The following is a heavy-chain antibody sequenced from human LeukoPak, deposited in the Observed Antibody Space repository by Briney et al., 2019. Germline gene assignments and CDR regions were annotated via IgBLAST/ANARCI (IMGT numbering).Heavy chain of an antibody. CDR3: ARDPDYYGSGSLFDY. CDR2: ISYDGSNK. CDR1: GFTFSSYA. Sequence: GGSLRLSCAASGFTFSSYAMHWVRQAPGKGLEWVAVISYDGSNKYYADSVKGRFTISRDNSKNTLYLQMNSLRAEDTAVYYCARDPDYYGSGSLFDYWGQGTRVTVSS. J-gene: IGHJ4*02. D-gene: IGHD3-10*01. V-gene: IGHV3-30*04.